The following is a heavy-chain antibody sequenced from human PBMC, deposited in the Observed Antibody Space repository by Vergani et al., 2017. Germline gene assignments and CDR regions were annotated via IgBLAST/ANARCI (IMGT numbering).Heavy chain of an antibody. CDR1: GGSIISSSYY. CDR2: IYYSGST. Sequence: QLQLQESGPGLVKPSETLSLTCTVSGGSIISSSYYWGWIRQPPGKGLEWIGSIYYSGSTYYNPSLKSRVPISVDTSKNQFSLKLSSVTAADTAVYYCASAVYSSSLYHFDYWGQGTLVTVYS. V-gene: IGHV4-39*01. D-gene: IGHD6-13*01. CDR3: ASAVYSSSLYHFDY. J-gene: IGHJ4*02.